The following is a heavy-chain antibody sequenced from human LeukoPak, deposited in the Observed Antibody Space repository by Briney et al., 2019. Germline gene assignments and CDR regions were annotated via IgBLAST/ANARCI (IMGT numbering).Heavy chain of an antibody. CDR1: GFTFSSYA. D-gene: IGHD2-15*01. V-gene: IGHV3-23*01. CDR3: AKSPRGYCSGGSCYYLDY. CDR2: ISGSGGST. Sequence: GASLRLSCAASGFTFSSYAMSWVRQAPGKGLEWVSAISGSGGSTYYADPVKGRFTISRDNSKNTLYLQMNSLRAEDTAVYYCAKSPRGYCSGGSCYYLDYWGQGTLVTVSS. J-gene: IGHJ4*02.